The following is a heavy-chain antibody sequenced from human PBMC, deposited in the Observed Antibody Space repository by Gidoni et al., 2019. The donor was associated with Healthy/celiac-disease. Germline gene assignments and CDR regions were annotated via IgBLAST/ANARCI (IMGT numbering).Heavy chain of an antibody. V-gene: IGHV3-33*01. CDR3: ARDWSRSSSSLYYGMDV. Sequence: QVQLVESGGGVVQPGRSLRLSCAASGFPFSSYGMHWVRQAPGKGLEWVAVIWYDGSNKYYADSVKGRFTISRDNSKNTLYLQMNSLRAEDTAVYYCARDWSRSSSSLYYGMDVWGQGTTVTVSS. J-gene: IGHJ6*02. CDR1: GFPFSSYG. CDR2: IWYDGSNK. D-gene: IGHD6-6*01.